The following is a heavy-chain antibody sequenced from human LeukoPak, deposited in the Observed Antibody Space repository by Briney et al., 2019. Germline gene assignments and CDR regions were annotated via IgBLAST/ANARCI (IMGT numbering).Heavy chain of an antibody. V-gene: IGHV1-18*01. CDR3: ARDRVGYASSGYYSY. CDR1: GYTLTSYG. CDR2: ISAYNGNT. J-gene: IGHJ4*02. Sequence: GASVKVSCKASGYTLTSYGISWVRQAPGQGVEWMGWISAYNGNTNYAQKLQGRVTMTTDTSTSTAYMELRSLRSDDTAVYYCARDRVGYASSGYYSYWGQGTLVTVSS. D-gene: IGHD3-22*01.